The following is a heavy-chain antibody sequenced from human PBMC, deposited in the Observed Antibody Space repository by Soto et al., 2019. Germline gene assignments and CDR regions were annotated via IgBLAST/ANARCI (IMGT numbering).Heavy chain of an antibody. J-gene: IGHJ4*02. CDR2: IYYSGST. CDR1: GGSISSYY. V-gene: IGHV4-59*01. Sequence: PSETLSLTCTASGGSISSYYWSWIRQPPGKGLEWIGYIYYSGSTNYNPSLKSRVTISVDTSKNQFSLKLSSVTAADTAVYYCAREGSSSMDPFDYWGQGTLVTVSS. D-gene: IGHD6-6*01. CDR3: AREGSSSMDPFDY.